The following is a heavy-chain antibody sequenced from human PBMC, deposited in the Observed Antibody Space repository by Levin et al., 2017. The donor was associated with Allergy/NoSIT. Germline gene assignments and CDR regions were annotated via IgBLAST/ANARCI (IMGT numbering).Heavy chain of an antibody. V-gene: IGHV4-34*01. CDR3: ATARGSLPVV. D-gene: IGHD2-8*02. CDR2: INHSGST. J-gene: IGHJ4*02. Sequence: SETLSLTCAVYGGSFSGYYWSWIRQPPGKGLEWIGEINHSGSTNYNPSLKSRVTISVDTSKNQFSLKLSSVTAADTAVYYCATARGSLPVVWGQGTLVTVSS. CDR1: GGSFSGYY.